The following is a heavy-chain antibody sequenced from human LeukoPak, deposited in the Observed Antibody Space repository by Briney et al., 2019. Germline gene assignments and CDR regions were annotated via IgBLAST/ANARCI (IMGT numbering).Heavy chain of an antibody. CDR2: ISSSGSTI. V-gene: IGHV3-11*01. Sequence: KPAVSLRFSCAASGVKFSGYYMRWMRQAPGKELEWVSYISSSGSTIYYAESVKGRFTISRDNAKNSVYLQMNSLRAEDTAVYYCASGRYDFWSGYYRDRGQGTLVTVSS. CDR3: ASGRYDFWSGYYRD. CDR1: GVKFSGYY. D-gene: IGHD3-3*01. J-gene: IGHJ4*02.